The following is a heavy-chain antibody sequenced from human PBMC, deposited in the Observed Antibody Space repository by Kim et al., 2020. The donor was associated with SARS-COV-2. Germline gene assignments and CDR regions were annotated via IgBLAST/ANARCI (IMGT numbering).Heavy chain of an antibody. CDR2: ISYDGSNK. V-gene: IGHV3-30*18. Sequence: GGSLRLSCAASGFTFSSYGMHWVRQAPGKGLEWVAGISYDGSNKYYADSVKGRFTISRDNSKNTLYLQMNSLRAEDTAVYYCAKAYGYSYVGYYYYGMDVWGQGTTVTVSS. CDR1: GFTFSSYG. J-gene: IGHJ6*02. D-gene: IGHD5-18*01. CDR3: AKAYGYSYVGYYYYGMDV.